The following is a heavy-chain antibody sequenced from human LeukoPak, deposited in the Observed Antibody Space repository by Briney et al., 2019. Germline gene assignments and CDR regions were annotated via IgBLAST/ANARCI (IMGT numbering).Heavy chain of an antibody. J-gene: IGHJ4*02. CDR3: ARDGAVAGIDY. Sequence: PSETLSLTCTVPGGSISSYYWSWIRQPPGKGLEWIGYIYYSGSTNYNPSLKSRVTISVDTSKNQFSLKLSSATAADTAVYYCARDGAVAGIDYWGQGTLVTVSS. D-gene: IGHD6-19*01. V-gene: IGHV4-59*01. CDR2: IYYSGST. CDR1: GGSISSYY.